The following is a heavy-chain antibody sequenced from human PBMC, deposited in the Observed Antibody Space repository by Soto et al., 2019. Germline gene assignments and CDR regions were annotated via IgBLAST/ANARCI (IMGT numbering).Heavy chain of an antibody. CDR2: IYYSGST. V-gene: IGHV4-59*12. Sequence: NPSLTCSVSGGSIDTFYWSWIRQPPGKGLEWIGYIYYSGSTYYNPSLRSRVSISVDTSNNQFSLRLTSVTAADTAVYYCARVKGGKYHNNLYLVDSWGQGSLVTV. CDR1: GGSIDTFY. J-gene: IGHJ4*02. CDR3: ARVKGGKYHNNLYLVDS. D-gene: IGHD1-26*01.